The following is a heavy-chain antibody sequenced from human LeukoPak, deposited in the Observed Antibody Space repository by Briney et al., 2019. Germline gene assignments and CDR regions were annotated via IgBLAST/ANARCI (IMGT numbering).Heavy chain of an antibody. CDR3: ARVLDQLRPHYGMDV. D-gene: IGHD2-2*01. CDR1: GFTFSSYA. CDR2: ISYDGSNK. J-gene: IGHJ6*02. V-gene: IGHV3-30-3*01. Sequence: PGRSLRLSCAASGFTFSSYAMHWVRQAPGKGLEWVAVISYDGSNKYYADSVKGRFTISGDNSKNTLYLQMNSLRAEDTAVYYCARVLDQLRPHYGMDVWGQGTTVTVSS.